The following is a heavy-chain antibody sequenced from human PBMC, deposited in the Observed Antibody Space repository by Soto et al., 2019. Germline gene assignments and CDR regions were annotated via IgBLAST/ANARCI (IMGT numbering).Heavy chain of an antibody. D-gene: IGHD2-21*01. Sequence: EARLVQSGGGLVQPGGSLRLSCAASGFSVGGNYMSWVRQAPGKGLELVSLLYSGGNPFYADSMKGRFTLSRDNSNNMLYLQMDSLRAEDTAVYYCARGPNSDCWGQGTLVIVSS. CDR1: GFSVGGNY. CDR3: ARGPNSDC. CDR2: LYSGGNP. J-gene: IGHJ4*02. V-gene: IGHV3-53*01.